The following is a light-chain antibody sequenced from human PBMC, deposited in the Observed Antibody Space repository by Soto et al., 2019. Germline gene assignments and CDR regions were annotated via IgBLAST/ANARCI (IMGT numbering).Light chain of an antibody. CDR1: SSDVGGSNY. Sequence: QSVLTQPPSASGSPGQSVTISCTGTSSDVGGSNYVSWYQQHPGKAPKLMIYDVNKRPSGVPDRFSGSKSGNTASLTVSGLQAEDEGDYYCSSYVGSINFNVFGTGTKVTV. CDR3: SSYVGSINFNV. V-gene: IGLV2-8*01. J-gene: IGLJ1*01. CDR2: DVN.